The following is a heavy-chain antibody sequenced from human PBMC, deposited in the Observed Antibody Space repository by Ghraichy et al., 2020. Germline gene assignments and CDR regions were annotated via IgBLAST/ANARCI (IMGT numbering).Heavy chain of an antibody. Sequence: SGPTLVNPTQTLTLTCTFSGFSLSTSGVGVGWIRQPPGKALEWLALIYWEGDKRYSPSLKNRLTLTKDTSKNQVVLTMTDMGPMDTATYYCAHRPYHDKPKMRFDPWGQGILVTVSS. CDR1: GFSLSTSGVG. J-gene: IGHJ5*02. V-gene: IGHV2-5*02. CDR2: IYWEGDK. D-gene: IGHD2-2*01. CDR3: AHRPYHDKPKMRFDP.